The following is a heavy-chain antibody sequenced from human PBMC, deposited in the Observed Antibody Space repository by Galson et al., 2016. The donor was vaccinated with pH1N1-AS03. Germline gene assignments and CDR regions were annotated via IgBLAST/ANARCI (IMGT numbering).Heavy chain of an antibody. Sequence: SLRLSCAASEFTFSGYAMSWVRQAPGKGLEWVAIVSDSGGATFYADSVKGRFTISRDNYKNTLSLQMNSLGVEDTAIYYCAKGLTIAGSTYHFDSWGQGTLVTVSS. CDR2: VSDSGGAT. D-gene: IGHD1-20*01. V-gene: IGHV3-23*01. CDR3: AKGLTIAGSTYHFDS. J-gene: IGHJ4*02. CDR1: EFTFSGYA.